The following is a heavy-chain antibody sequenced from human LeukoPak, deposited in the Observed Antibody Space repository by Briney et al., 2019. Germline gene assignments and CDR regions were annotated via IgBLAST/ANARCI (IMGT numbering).Heavy chain of an antibody. CDR2: IKPNSGNT. D-gene: IGHD1-26*01. V-gene: IGHV1-2*02. J-gene: IGHJ4*02. Sequence: ASVKVSCKASGYSSTDYYIYWVRQAPGQGLEWMGWIKPNSGNTNYVQKFEGRVTMTRDTSISTAYMELSSLRSDDTAVYYCATKKYSGSFYARWGKGTLVTVSS. CDR3: ATKKYSGSFYAR. CDR1: GYSSTDYY.